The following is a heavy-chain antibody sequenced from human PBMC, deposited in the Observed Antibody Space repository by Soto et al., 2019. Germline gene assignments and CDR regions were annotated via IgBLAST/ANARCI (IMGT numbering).Heavy chain of an antibody. D-gene: IGHD6-13*01. J-gene: IGHJ4*02. CDR3: ARDHSFGYSSSWYWD. CDR2: VKQEGRET. CDR1: GFTFGGYW. V-gene: IGHV3-7*01. Sequence: PGGSLRLSCAASGFTFGGYWMSGVRQAPGKGLEGVGNVKQEGRETYYVDSVKGRVTISRDNAKNSLYLQMNSLRAEDTAVYYCARDHSFGYSSSWYWDWGQGT.